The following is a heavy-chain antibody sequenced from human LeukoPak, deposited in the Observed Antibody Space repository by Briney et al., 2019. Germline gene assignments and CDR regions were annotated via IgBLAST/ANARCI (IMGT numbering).Heavy chain of an antibody. CDR3: ARARDPTGGWYFDL. J-gene: IGHJ2*01. CDR2: IKQGGSEK. D-gene: IGHD2-8*02. V-gene: IGHV3-7*01. Sequence: QPGGSLRLSCAASGFTFSSYWMSWVRQAPGKGLEWVANIKQGGSEKYYVDSVKGRFTISRDNAKNSLYLQMNSLRAEDTAVYYCARARDPTGGWYFDLWGRGTLVTVSS. CDR1: GFTFSSYW.